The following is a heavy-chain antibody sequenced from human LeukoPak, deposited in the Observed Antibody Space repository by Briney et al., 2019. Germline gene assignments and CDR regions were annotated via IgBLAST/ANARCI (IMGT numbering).Heavy chain of an antibody. V-gene: IGHV3-33*01. J-gene: IGHJ4*02. CDR2: IWYDGSNK. Sequence: GGSLRLSCAASGFTFSSYGMHWVRQAPGEGLEWVAVIWYDGSNKYYADSVKGRFTISRDNSKNTLYLQMNSLRAEDTAVYYCARDPIAAAGGMVDYWGQGTLVTVSS. D-gene: IGHD6-13*01. CDR1: GFTFSSYG. CDR3: ARDPIAAAGGMVDY.